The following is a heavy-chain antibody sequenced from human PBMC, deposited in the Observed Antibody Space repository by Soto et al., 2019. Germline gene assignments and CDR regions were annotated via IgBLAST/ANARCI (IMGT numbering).Heavy chain of an antibody. CDR2: TYYRSKWYN. J-gene: IGHJ4*02. CDR1: GDSVSSNSAA. CDR3: ARDQQKWAAAGLNPFDY. D-gene: IGHD6-13*01. V-gene: IGHV6-1*01. Sequence: SQTLSLTCAISGDSVSSNSAAWNWIRQSPSRGLEWLGRTYYRSKWYNDYAVSVKSRITINPDTSKNQFSLQLNSVTPEDTAVYYCARDQQKWAAAGLNPFDYWGQGTLVTVSS.